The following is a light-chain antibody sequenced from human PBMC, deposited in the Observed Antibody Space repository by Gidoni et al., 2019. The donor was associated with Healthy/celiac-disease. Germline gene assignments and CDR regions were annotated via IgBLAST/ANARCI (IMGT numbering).Light chain of an antibody. CDR1: QSVSSSY. CDR2: GAS. V-gene: IGKV3-20*01. CDR3: QQYGSSCS. J-gene: IGKJ2*04. Sequence: VLTQSPGTLSLSPGERATLSCRASQSVSSSYLAWYQQKPGQAPRLLIYGASIRATGIPDRFSGSGSGTDFTLTISRLEPEDFAVYYCQQYGSSCSFGQGTKLEIK.